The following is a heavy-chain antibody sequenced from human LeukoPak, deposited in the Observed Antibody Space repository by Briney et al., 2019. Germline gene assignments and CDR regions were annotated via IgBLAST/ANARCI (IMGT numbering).Heavy chain of an antibody. D-gene: IGHD1-26*01. CDR2: IYYSGST. J-gene: IGHJ4*02. CDR3: ARDREGGSYFDY. CDR1: GGSISSYY. V-gene: IGHV4-59*01. Sequence: SETLSLTCTVSGGSISSYYWSWIRQPPGKGLEWIGYIYYSGSTNYNPSLKSRVTISVDTSKNQFSLKLSSVTAADTAVYYCARDREGGSYFDYWGQGTLVTVSS.